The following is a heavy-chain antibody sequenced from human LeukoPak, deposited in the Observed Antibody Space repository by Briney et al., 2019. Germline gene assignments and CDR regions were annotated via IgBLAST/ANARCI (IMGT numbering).Heavy chain of an antibody. CDR1: GGSISSYY. V-gene: IGHV4-59*01. J-gene: IGHJ3*02. Sequence: SETLSLTCTVSGGSISSYYWSWIRQPPGKGLEWIGYIYYSGSTNYNPSLKSRVTISVDTSKNQFSLKLSSVTAADTAVYYCARAGRDAFDIWGQGTMVTVSS. CDR2: IYYSGST. CDR3: ARAGRDAFDI.